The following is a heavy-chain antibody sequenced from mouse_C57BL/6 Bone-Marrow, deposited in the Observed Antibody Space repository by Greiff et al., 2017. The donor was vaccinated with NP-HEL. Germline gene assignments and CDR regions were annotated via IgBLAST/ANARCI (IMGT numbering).Heavy chain of an antibody. V-gene: IGHV1-54*01. CDR1: GYAFTNYL. CDR2: INPGSGGT. CDR3: AIYYDYSDY. D-gene: IGHD2-4*01. Sequence: QVQLQQSGAELVRPGTSVKVSCKASGYAFTNYLIEWVKQRPGQGLEWIGVINPGSGGTNYNEKFKGKATLTADKSSSTAYMQLSSLTSEDSAVYCCAIYYDYSDYWGQGTTLTVSS. J-gene: IGHJ2*01.